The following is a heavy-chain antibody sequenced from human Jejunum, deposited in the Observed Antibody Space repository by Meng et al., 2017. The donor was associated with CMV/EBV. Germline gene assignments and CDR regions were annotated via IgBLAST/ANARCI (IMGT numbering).Heavy chain of an antibody. Sequence: SGVTSGFSFSADWMGWVRQGPGKGLEWVANINEDGGEKHHVGSVEGRFTISRDNAKNSLYLQMNSLRVEDTALYYCAQYKEDALHIWGQGTTVTVSS. V-gene: IGHV3-7*01. CDR1: GFSFSADW. CDR2: INEDGGEK. CDR3: AQYKEDALHI. D-gene: IGHD1-1*01. J-gene: IGHJ3*02.